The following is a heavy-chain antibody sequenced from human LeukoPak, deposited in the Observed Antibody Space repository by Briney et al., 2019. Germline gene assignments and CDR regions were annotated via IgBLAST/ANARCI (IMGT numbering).Heavy chain of an antibody. CDR3: ARPPQPSYYDILTGYYGMDV. Sequence: GESLKISCKGSGYSFISYWIGWVRQMPGKGLEWMGIIYPGDSDTRYSPSLQGQVTISADKSISTAYLQWSSLKASDTAMYYCARPPQPSYYDILTGYYGMDVWGQGTTVTVSS. CDR1: GYSFISYW. D-gene: IGHD3-9*01. V-gene: IGHV5-51*01. J-gene: IGHJ6*02. CDR2: IYPGDSDT.